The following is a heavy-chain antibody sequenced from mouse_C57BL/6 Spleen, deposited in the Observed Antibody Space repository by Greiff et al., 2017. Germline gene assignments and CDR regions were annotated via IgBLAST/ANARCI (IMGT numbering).Heavy chain of an antibody. CDR2: IDPENGDT. V-gene: IGHV14-4*01. CDR3: TTGRYYFDY. Sequence: VHVKQSGAELVRPGASVKLSCTASGFNIKDDYMHWVKQWPEQGLEWIGWIDPENGDTEYASKFQGKATITADTSSNTAYLHLSSLTSEDTAVYYCTTGRYYFDYWGQGTTLTVSS. D-gene: IGHD6-1*01. J-gene: IGHJ2*01. CDR1: GFNIKDDY.